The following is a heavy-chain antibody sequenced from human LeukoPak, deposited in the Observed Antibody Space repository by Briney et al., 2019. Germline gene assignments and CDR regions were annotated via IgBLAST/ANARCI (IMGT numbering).Heavy chain of an antibody. D-gene: IGHD5-24*01. CDR3: AGGTQRWLQFSTHFDY. CDR2: IYYSGST. V-gene: IGHV4-59*12. Sequence: PSETLSLTCNVSGGSISSYYWSWIRQPPGKGLEWIGYIYYSGSTNYNPSLKSRVTISVDTSKNQFSLKLSSVTAADTAVYYCAGGTQRWLQFSTHFDYWGQGTLVTVSS. CDR1: GGSISSYY. J-gene: IGHJ4*02.